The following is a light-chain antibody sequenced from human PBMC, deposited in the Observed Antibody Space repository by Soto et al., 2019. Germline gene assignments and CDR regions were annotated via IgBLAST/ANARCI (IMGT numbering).Light chain of an antibody. CDR1: QSISIW. J-gene: IGKJ1*01. CDR2: KTS. V-gene: IGKV1-5*03. CDR3: QHWNDYSWT. Sequence: DLHMTQSPSTLSASVGDRVTITCRASQSISIWLAWYQQKPGKAPNFLIYKTSSLETGVPSRFSGTGSGTEFTLTISSLQPDDFATYYCQHWNDYSWTFGQGTKVEVK.